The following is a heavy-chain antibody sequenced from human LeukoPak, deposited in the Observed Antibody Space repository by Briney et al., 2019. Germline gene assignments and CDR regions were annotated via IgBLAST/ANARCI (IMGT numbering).Heavy chain of an antibody. CDR2: SVPIYGTP. J-gene: IGHJ4*02. CDR3: ARGRVLVRTTQYFDY. Sequence: SVKVSCKASGGTFTSYSFNWVRQAPGQGLEWMGGSVPIYGTPIYAQNFQGRLTITADESTTTAYMELSSLRSEDTAVYYCARGRVLVRTTQYFDYWGQGTLVTVSS. CDR1: GGTFTSYS. D-gene: IGHD1-26*01. V-gene: IGHV1-69*13.